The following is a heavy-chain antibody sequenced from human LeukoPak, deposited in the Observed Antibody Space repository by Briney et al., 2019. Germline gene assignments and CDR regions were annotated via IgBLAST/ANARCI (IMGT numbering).Heavy chain of an antibody. CDR1: GGSISSYY. D-gene: IGHD1-26*01. Sequence: SETLSLTCTVSGGSISSYYWSWIRQPPGKGLEWIGYIYYSGSTNYNPSLKSRVTISIDTSKNQFSLKLSSVTATDTAVYFCATNRAGTYDRPFDIWGQGTMVTVSS. J-gene: IGHJ3*02. CDR2: IYYSGST. CDR3: ATNRAGTYDRPFDI. V-gene: IGHV4-59*08.